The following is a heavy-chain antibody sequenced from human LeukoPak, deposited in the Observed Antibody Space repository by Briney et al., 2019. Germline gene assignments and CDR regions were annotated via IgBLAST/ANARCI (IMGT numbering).Heavy chain of an antibody. J-gene: IGHJ4*02. V-gene: IGHV3-74*01. D-gene: IGHD6-19*01. CDR3: ARGRYSSSD. Sequence: GGSLRLSCAASGFTFSTYWMHWARQAPGKGLVWVSRISSDGNFTTYADSVKGRFTISRDNAGDTLYLQMNSLRAEDTAVYYCARGRYSSSDWGQGTLVTVSS. CDR2: ISSDGNFT. CDR1: GFTFSTYW.